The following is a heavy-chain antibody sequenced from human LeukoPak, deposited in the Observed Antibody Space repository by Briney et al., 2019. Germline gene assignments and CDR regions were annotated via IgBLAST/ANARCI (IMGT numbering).Heavy chain of an antibody. J-gene: IGHJ3*02. D-gene: IGHD2-15*01. V-gene: IGHV3-23*01. CDR3: AKEMRYCSGGSCYENPHDAFDI. CDR2: ISGSGGST. Sequence: GGSLRLSCAASGFTFSSYAMSWVRQAPGKGLEWVSAISGSGGSTYYADSVKGRFTISRDNSKNTLYLQMNSLRAEDTAVYYCAKEMRYCSGGSCYENPHDAFDIWGQGTMVTVSS. CDR1: GFTFSSYA.